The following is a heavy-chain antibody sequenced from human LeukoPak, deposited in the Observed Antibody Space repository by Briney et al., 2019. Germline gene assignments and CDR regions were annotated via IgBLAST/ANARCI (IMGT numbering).Heavy chain of an antibody. CDR3: ARDSAVVAPAALYYYYYYMDV. CDR1: GYTFTGYY. CDR2: INPNSGGT. D-gene: IGHD2-2*01. Sequence: ASVKVSCKASGYTFTGYYMHWVRQAPGQGLEWMGWINPNSGGTNYAQKFQGRVTMTRDTSISTAYMELSRLRSDDTAVYYCARDSAVVAPAALYYYYYYMDVWGKGTTVTVSS. V-gene: IGHV1-2*02. J-gene: IGHJ6*03.